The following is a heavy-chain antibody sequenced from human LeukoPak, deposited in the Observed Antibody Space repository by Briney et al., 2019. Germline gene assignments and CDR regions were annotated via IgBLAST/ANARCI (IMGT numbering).Heavy chain of an antibody. CDR1: GYTFTDYY. CDR2: VDPEDGET. CDR3: ATVPPYYYGSGSYHWFDP. Sequence: ASVKVSCKVSGYTFTDYYMHWVQQAPGKGLEWMGLVDPEDGETIYAEKFQGRVTITADTSTDTAYMELSSLRSEDTAVYYCATVPPYYYGSGSYHWFDPWGQGTLSPSPQ. V-gene: IGHV1-69-2*01. J-gene: IGHJ5*02. D-gene: IGHD3-10*01.